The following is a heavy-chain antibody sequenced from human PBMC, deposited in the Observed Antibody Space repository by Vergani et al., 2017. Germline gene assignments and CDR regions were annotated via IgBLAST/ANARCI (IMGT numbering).Heavy chain of an antibody. D-gene: IGHD5-18*01. Sequence: QVQLQESGPGLVKASQTLSLTCSVSGAYVGSGGYYWTWVRQRPGMGLDWIGYIYYSGTTYYNPSLESRLTISLDTSENHLSLKLTSVTDADTAVYYCARQFWGGGGYRFDHWGQGTLVTVSS. CDR3: ARQFWGGGGYRFDH. CDR1: GAYVGSGGYY. V-gene: IGHV4-31*03. CDR2: IYYSGTT. J-gene: IGHJ4*02.